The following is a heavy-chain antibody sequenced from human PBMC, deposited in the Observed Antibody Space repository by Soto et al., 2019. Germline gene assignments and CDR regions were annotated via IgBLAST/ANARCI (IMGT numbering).Heavy chain of an antibody. Sequence: PAETLSLTCTVSGGSMSSNYWTWIRQSPGKGLEWIGYIYYTGRTKYNPSPKSRVTISLDNSTNHSSLRLTSVTSADTAVYYCARGGSYGDFFDYWGQGAQVTVSS. CDR3: ARGGSYGDFFDY. CDR1: GGSMSSNY. D-gene: IGHD4-17*01. V-gene: IGHV4-59*01. CDR2: IYYTGRT. J-gene: IGHJ4*02.